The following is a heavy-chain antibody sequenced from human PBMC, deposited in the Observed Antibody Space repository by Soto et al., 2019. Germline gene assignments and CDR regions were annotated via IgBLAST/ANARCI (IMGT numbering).Heavy chain of an antibody. V-gene: IGHV4-31*03. Sequence: SETLSLTCTVSGGSISSGGYYWSRIRQHPGKGLEWIGYIYYSGSTYYNPSLKSRVTISVDTSKNQFSLKLSSVTAADTAVYYCAREDSSSWYWFDPWGQGTLVTVSS. CDR1: GGSISSGGYY. J-gene: IGHJ5*02. CDR2: IYYSGST. CDR3: AREDSSSWYWFDP. D-gene: IGHD6-13*01.